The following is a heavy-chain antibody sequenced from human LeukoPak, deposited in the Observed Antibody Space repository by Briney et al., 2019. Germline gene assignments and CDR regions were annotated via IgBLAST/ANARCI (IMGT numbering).Heavy chain of an antibody. J-gene: IGHJ4*02. CDR1: GGSFSGYY. V-gene: IGHV4-34*01. CDR3: ARDAYTATGYYPY. D-gene: IGHD3-9*01. CDR2: INHSGST. Sequence: SETLSLTCAAYGGSFSGYYWSWIRQPPGKGLEWIGEINHSGSTNYNPSLKSRVTISVDTSKNQFSLKLSSVTAADTAVYYCARDAYTATGYYPYWGQGTLVTVSS.